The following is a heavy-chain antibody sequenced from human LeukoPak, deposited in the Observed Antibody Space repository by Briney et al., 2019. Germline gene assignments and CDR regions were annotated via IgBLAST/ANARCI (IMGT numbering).Heavy chain of an antibody. Sequence: PGGSLRLSCAASGFTFTTYAMNWVRQAPGKGLAWVSSISSTGRHINYADSMKGRFTISRDNAKNSLYLQMNNLRAEDTAVYYCARDSDSSSRYMDYFDYWGQGALVTVSS. V-gene: IGHV3-21*01. J-gene: IGHJ4*02. D-gene: IGHD3-22*01. CDR2: ISSTGRHI. CDR3: ARDSDSSSRYMDYFDY. CDR1: GFTFTTYA.